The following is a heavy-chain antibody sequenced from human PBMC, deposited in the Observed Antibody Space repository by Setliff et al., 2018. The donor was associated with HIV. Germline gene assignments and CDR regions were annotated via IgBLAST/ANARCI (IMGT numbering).Heavy chain of an antibody. CDR1: GYSFTNYW. D-gene: IGHD6-13*01. V-gene: IGHV5-51*07. Sequence: PGESLKISCKGSGYSFTNYWIGWVHQMTGKGLEWMGIIYPGDSDTRYSPSFQGQVTISADKSISTAYLQWSSLKIEDTAMYYCTSRPPNSSSRRFDPWGQGTLVTVSS. CDR3: TSRPPNSSSRRFDP. CDR2: IYPGDSDT. J-gene: IGHJ5*02.